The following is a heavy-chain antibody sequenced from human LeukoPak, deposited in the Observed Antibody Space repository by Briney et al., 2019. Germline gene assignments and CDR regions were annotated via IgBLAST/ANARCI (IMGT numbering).Heavy chain of an antibody. J-gene: IGHJ4*02. Sequence: GESLKISCKGSGYSFTSYWIAWVRQMPGKGLEWMGSIHPGDSDTTYSPSFQGQVTISADTSISTAYLQWSSLKASDTAMYYCARSLGSYFDYWGQGTLVTVSS. CDR1: GYSFTSYW. CDR2: IHPGDSDT. V-gene: IGHV5-51*01. D-gene: IGHD1-26*01. CDR3: ARSLGSYFDY.